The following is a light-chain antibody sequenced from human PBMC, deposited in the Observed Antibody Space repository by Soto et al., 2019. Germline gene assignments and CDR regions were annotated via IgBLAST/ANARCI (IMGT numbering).Light chain of an antibody. CDR1: PSDSID. CDR3: QQYYRSPLT. CDR2: GAS. Sequence: LITQYTATLSVSPGERATISCSASPSDSIDLAWYQQTPGQAPRLLIHGASTRASGIPVRFSGSASGAEFTLTISSLQSEDVTVYYCQQYYRSPLTFGQGTKVDI. J-gene: IGKJ1*01. V-gene: IGKV3-15*01.